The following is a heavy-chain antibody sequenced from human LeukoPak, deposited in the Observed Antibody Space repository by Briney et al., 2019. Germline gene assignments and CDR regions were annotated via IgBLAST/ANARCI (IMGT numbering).Heavy chain of an antibody. CDR3: AREGATREYTGDTWRYFFDF. V-gene: IGHV1-46*01. CDR1: GYTFSIYS. Sequence: ASVKVSCKASGYTFSIYSVHWVRQAPGQRLEWVGTIDPHGGTTSFAQKFQGRVTLTRDMSTNTVSMELRSLRYEDTAVYFCAREGATREYTGDTWRYFFDFWGQGTLVTVSS. D-gene: IGHD4-17*01. J-gene: IGHJ4*02. CDR2: IDPHGGTT.